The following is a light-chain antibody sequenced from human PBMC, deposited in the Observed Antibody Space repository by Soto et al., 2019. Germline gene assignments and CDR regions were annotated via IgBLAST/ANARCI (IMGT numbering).Light chain of an antibody. CDR1: QSVSSY. CDR3: QQRTNWPSST. Sequence: EIVLTQSPATLSLSPGERAPLSCRASQSVSSYLAWYQHKPGQAPRLLIHDASNRATGIPARFSGSGSGTDFARTISILEAEDFAVYYCQQRTNWPSSTFGQGTRLEIQ. V-gene: IGKV3-11*01. J-gene: IGKJ5*01. CDR2: DAS.